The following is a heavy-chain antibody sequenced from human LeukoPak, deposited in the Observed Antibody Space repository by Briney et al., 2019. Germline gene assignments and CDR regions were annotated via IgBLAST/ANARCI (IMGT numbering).Heavy chain of an antibody. CDR2: IIPIFGTA. V-gene: IGHV1-69*01. CDR1: GGTFSSYA. CDR3: ARVRVAAAVALNNWFDP. Sequence: SVKVSCKAFGGTFSSYAISWVRQAPGQGLEWMGGIIPIFGTANYAQKFQGRVTITADESTSTAYMELSSLRSEDTAVYYCARVRVAAAVALNNWFDPWGQGTLVTVSS. D-gene: IGHD6-13*01. J-gene: IGHJ5*02.